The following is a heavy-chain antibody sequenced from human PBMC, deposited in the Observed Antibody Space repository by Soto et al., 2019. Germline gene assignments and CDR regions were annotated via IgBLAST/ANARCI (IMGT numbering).Heavy chain of an antibody. J-gene: IGHJ4*02. D-gene: IGHD1-26*01. CDR1: GFSFNNYT. V-gene: IGHV3-21*01. CDR2: ISGGRSSI. CDR3: AISRVATV. Sequence: EVQLVESGGGLVQPGGSLRLSCAASGFSFNNYTMNWVRQAPGKGLQWVSSISGGRSSIYYADSVKGRFTISRDNAKNSLYLQMNSLRADDTAVYYCAISRVATVWGQGTLVTVSS.